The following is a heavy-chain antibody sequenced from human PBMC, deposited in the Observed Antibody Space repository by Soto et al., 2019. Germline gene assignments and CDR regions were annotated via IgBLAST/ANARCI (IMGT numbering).Heavy chain of an antibody. Sequence: GGSLRLSCAASEFTFSSYAMHWVRQAPGKGLEWVAVISYDGSNKYYADSVKGRFTISRDNSKNTLYLQMNSLRAEDTAVYYCAREIERLLGYWGQGTQVTVSS. J-gene: IGHJ4*02. CDR2: ISYDGSNK. CDR1: EFTFSSYA. CDR3: AREIERLLGY. D-gene: IGHD3-3*01. V-gene: IGHV3-30-3*01.